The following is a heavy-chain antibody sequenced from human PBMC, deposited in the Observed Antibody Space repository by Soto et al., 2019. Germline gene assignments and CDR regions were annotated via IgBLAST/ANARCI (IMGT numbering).Heavy chain of an antibody. Sequence: SETLSLTCAVYGGSFSGYYWSWIRQPPGKGLEWIGEINHSGSTNYNPSLKSRVTISVDTSKNQFSLKLSSVTAADTAVYYCARGQGVRYYYDSSGYRFDYWGQGTLVTV. CDR3: ARGQGVRYYYDSSGYRFDY. D-gene: IGHD3-22*01. CDR1: GGSFSGYY. V-gene: IGHV4-34*01. CDR2: INHSGST. J-gene: IGHJ4*02.